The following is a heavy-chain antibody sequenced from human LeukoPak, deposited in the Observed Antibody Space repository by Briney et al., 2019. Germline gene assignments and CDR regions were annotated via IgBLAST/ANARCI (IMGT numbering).Heavy chain of an antibody. CDR3: ARMHYYDSGGSNWFDP. J-gene: IGHJ5*02. D-gene: IGHD3-10*01. CDR1: GYTFTNYD. Sequence: ASVKVSCKASGYTFTNYDINWVRQATGQGLEWMGWMNPNSGDTGYAHKFQGRVTMTANTSINTAYMELSSLRSEDTAVYYCARMHYYDSGGSNWFDPWGQGTLVTVSS. CDR2: MNPNSGDT. V-gene: IGHV1-8*01.